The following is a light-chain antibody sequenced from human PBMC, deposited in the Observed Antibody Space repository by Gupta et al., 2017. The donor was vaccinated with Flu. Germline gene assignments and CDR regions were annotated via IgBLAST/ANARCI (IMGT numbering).Light chain of an antibody. CDR3: QHRYSTAIT. CDR1: QSISTY. CDR2: ASS. J-gene: IGKJ4*01. Sequence: DIQMTQSPSSLSASVGDRVTITCRASQSISTYLNWYQQKPGKAPKLLIFASSSWQSGVPSRFSGSGSGTDFTLTISTRQPEDFASYYCQHRYSTAITLGGGTKVEIK. V-gene: IGKV1-39*01.